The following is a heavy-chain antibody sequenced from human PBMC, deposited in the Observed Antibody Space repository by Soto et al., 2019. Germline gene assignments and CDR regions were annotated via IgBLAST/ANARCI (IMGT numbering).Heavy chain of an antibody. Sequence: SVKVACKASGGTFSDSVTSWVRQAPGQGLEWMGGIVPIFGKANLAEKFQERVTITADESTSTAYMKLTSLRSEDTAVYYCARGRDGSNYYFDYWGQGTLLTVS. J-gene: IGHJ4*02. V-gene: IGHV1-69*13. CDR2: IVPIFGKA. CDR1: GGTFSDSV. CDR3: ARGRDGSNYYFDY. D-gene: IGHD3-10*01.